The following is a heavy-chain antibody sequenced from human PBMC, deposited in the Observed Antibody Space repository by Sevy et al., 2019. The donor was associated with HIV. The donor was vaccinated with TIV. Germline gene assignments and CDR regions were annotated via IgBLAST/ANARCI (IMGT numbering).Heavy chain of an antibody. Sequence: ASVKVSCKVSGYTLTELSMHWVRQVPGKGLEWMGSFDPEDDETIYAQKFQGRVTMTEDTSTDTAYMELSSLRSEDTAVYYCATTKDCYANSGDPFDYWGQGTLVTVSS. CDR2: FDPEDDET. D-gene: IGHD2-21*01. CDR1: GYTLTELS. J-gene: IGHJ4*02. V-gene: IGHV1-24*01. CDR3: ATTKDCYANSGDPFDY.